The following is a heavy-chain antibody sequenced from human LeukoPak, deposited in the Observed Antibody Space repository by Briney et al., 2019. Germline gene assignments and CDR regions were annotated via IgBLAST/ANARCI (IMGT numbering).Heavy chain of an antibody. Sequence: GGSLRLSCAASGFAFSSYDMHWVRQAIGQGLEWVSAIGSAGDTYYPGSVKGRFTISRENAKNSLYLQMNSLRAGDAAVYYCATTVAGTRWALGYWGQGTLVTVSS. CDR2: IGSAGDT. V-gene: IGHV3-13*01. CDR3: ATTVAGTRWALGY. D-gene: IGHD6-19*01. CDR1: GFAFSSYD. J-gene: IGHJ4*02.